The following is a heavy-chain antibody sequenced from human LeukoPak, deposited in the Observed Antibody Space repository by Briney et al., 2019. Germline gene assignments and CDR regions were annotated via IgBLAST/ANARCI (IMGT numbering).Heavy chain of an antibody. J-gene: IGHJ1*01. CDR2: ISYDGSNK. CDR1: GFTFSTYA. D-gene: IGHD2-2*02. V-gene: IGHV3-30-3*01. CDR3: ARSVPAAIVHYFQH. Sequence: GGSLRLSCAASGFTFSTYAMHWVRQAPGKGLEWVVVISYDGSNKYYADSVKGRFTISRDNSKNTLYLQMNSLRAEDTAVYYCARSVPAAIVHYFQHWGQGTLVTVSS.